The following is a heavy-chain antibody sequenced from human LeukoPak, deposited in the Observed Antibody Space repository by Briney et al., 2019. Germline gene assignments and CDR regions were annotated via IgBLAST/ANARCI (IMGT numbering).Heavy chain of an antibody. CDR2: ISYDGSYK. J-gene: IGHJ4*02. V-gene: IGHV3-30*18. Sequence: GGSLRLSCAASGFTFRSYGMHWVRQAPGKGLEWVAVISYDGSYKYYADSVKGRFTISRDNSQNTLYLQMNSLRAEDTAVYYCAKGAYCSGGRCYLGDLDYWGQGTLVTVSS. D-gene: IGHD2-15*01. CDR1: GFTFRSYG. CDR3: AKGAYCSGGRCYLGDLDY.